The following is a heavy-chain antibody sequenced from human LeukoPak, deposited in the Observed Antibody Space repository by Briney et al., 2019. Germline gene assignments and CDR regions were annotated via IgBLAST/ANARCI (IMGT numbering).Heavy chain of an antibody. D-gene: IGHD3-22*01. CDR3: ARDRLYYSDSSGNYRIDY. Sequence: ASVKVSCKASGYTFTNYGISWMRQAPGQGLEWMGWTSTYNGNTNYAQKFQGRVTMTTDTSTSTAYMELRSLRSDDTAVYYCARDRLYYSDSSGNYRIDYWGQGTLVTVSS. J-gene: IGHJ4*02. CDR2: TSTYNGNT. V-gene: IGHV1-18*01. CDR1: GYTFTNYG.